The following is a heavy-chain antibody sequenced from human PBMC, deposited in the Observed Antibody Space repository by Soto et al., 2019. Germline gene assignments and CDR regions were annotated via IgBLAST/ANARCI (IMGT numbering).Heavy chain of an antibody. CDR3: ARKPQYSSSSARFSYYYYGMDV. Sequence: QVQLVQSGAEVKKPGSSVKVSCKASGGTFSSYAISWVRQAPGQGLEWMGGIIPIFGTANYAQKFKGRVTITADESTSTAYMELSSLRSEDTAVYYCARKPQYSSSSARFSYYYYGMDVWGQGTTVTVSS. CDR1: GGTFSSYA. V-gene: IGHV1-69*01. J-gene: IGHJ6*02. D-gene: IGHD6-6*01. CDR2: IIPIFGTA.